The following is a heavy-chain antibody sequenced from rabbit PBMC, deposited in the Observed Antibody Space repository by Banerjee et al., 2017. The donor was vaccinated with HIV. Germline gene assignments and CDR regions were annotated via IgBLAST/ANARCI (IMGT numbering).Heavy chain of an antibody. V-gene: IGHV1S40*01. CDR2: IYAGSSGST. CDR3: ARDEPDYPGYGADGSGLFNL. CDR1: GFSFSSNYW. J-gene: IGHJ4*01. D-gene: IGHD7-1*01. Sequence: QSLEESGGDLVKPGASLTLTCTASGFSFSSNYWICWVRQAPGKGLEWIACIYAGSSGSTYYASWAKGRFTISKTSSTTVTLQMTSLTAADTATYFCARDEPDYPGYGADGSGLFNLWGPGTLVTVS.